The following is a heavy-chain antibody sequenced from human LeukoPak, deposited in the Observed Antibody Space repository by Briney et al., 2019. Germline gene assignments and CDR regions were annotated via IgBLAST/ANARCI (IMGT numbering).Heavy chain of an antibody. V-gene: IGHV4-61*01. D-gene: IGHD3-10*01. CDR3: ARSMVRGKNWFDP. CDR2: IYYSGST. Sequence: SETLSLTCTVSGYSISSGYYWSWIRQPPGKGLEWIGYIYYSGSTNYNPSLKSRVTISVDTSKNQFSLKLSSVTAADTAVYYCARSMVRGKNWFDPWGQGTLVTVSS. CDR1: GYSISSGYY. J-gene: IGHJ5*02.